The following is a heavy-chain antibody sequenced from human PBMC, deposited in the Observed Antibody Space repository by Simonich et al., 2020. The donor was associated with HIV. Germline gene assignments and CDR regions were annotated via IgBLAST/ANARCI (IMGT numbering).Heavy chain of an antibody. CDR2: LNHSETS. D-gene: IGHD3-10*01. V-gene: IGHV4-34*02. CDR3: ARHFWVGESWGAFDF. CDR1: GGSFSGQY. Sequence: QVQLQQWGAGLLKPSETLSLTCAVYGGSFSGQYWTWIRQPPGKGLEWIGELNHSETSTYNPSLKSRVSRSGDTSKNQFSLKLNSVTAADTAVYYCARHFWVGESWGAFDFWGQGTMVTV. J-gene: IGHJ3*01.